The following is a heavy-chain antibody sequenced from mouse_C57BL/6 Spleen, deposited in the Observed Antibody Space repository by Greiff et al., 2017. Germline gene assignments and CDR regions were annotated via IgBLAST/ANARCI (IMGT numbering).Heavy chain of an antibody. CDR2: IDPSDSET. J-gene: IGHJ1*03. Sequence: QVQLQQPGAELVRPGSSVKLSCKASGYTFTSYWMHWVQQRPIQGLEWIGNIDPSDSETHYNQKFKDKATLTVDKSSSTAYMQLSSLTSEDSAVYYCARAEITTVVAPNWYFDVWGTGTTVTVAS. D-gene: IGHD1-1*01. CDR1: GYTFTSYW. V-gene: IGHV1-52*01. CDR3: ARAEITTVVAPNWYFDV.